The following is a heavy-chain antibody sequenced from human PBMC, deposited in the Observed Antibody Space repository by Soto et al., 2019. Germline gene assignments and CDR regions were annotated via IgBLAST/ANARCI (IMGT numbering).Heavy chain of an antibody. CDR3: ARIQLEHDAFDI. D-gene: IGHD6-6*01. CDR1: GFTFSSYS. CDR2: ISSSSSYI. V-gene: IGHV3-21*01. Sequence: PGGSLRLSCAASGFTFSSYSMNWVRQAPGKGLEWVSSISSSSSYIYYADSVKGRFTISRDNAKNSLYLQMNSLRAEDTAVYYCARIQLEHDAFDIWGQGTMVIVSS. J-gene: IGHJ3*02.